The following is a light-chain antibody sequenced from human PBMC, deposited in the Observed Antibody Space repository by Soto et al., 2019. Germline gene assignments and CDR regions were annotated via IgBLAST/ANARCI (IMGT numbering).Light chain of an antibody. CDR1: QSISSW. J-gene: IGKJ1*01. V-gene: IGKV1-5*03. CDR2: KAS. Sequence: DIQMTQSPPTLSASVGDRVTITCRASQSISSWLAWYQQRPGKAPRLLIYKASTLECGFPSRFSGSGSGTEFTLTTSSLQPDDFASYYCQQYSSYLWTFGQGTKVEIK. CDR3: QQYSSYLWT.